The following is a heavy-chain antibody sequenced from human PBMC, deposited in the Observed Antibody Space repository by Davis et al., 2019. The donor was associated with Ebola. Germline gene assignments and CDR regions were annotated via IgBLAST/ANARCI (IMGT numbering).Heavy chain of an antibody. V-gene: IGHV3-7*01. CDR2: IRQDGSDK. Sequence: GGFLRLSCAASGFTFSSYWMSWVRQAPGKGLEWVANIRQDGSDKYYVDSVSGRFTISRDNAKNSLYLQMNSLRAEDTALYYCARGYKTISLVRGVVIPHDYWGQGTLVTVSS. CDR3: ARGYKTISLVRGVVIPHDY. CDR1: GFTFSSYW. D-gene: IGHD3-10*01. J-gene: IGHJ4*02.